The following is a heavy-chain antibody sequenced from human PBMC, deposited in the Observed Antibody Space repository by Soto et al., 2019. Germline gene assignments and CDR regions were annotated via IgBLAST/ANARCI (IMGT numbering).Heavy chain of an antibody. Sequence: GESLKISCKSSGYSFTSYWISWVLQMPGKGPEWMGRIDPSDSYTNYSPSFQGHVTISADKSISTAYLQWSSLKASDTAMYYCAITTLSHCSSTSCSPHFDYWGQATLVTVSS. J-gene: IGHJ4*02. CDR2: IDPSDSYT. D-gene: IGHD2-2*01. V-gene: IGHV5-10-1*01. CDR1: GYSFTSYW. CDR3: AITTLSHCSSTSCSPHFDY.